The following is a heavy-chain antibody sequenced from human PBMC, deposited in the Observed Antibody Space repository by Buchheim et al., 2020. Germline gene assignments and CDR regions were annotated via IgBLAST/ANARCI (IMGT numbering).Heavy chain of an antibody. J-gene: IGHJ4*02. CDR1: GGSFSGYY. CDR2: INHSGST. Sequence: QVQLQQWGAGLLKPSETLSLTCAVYGGSFSGYYWSWIRQPPGKGLEWIGEINHSGSTNYNPSLKSRVTISVDKSKNQFSLKLSSVTAADTAVYYCARGCTTGTTGSDYWGQGTL. V-gene: IGHV4-34*01. D-gene: IGHD1-1*01. CDR3: ARGCTTGTTGSDY.